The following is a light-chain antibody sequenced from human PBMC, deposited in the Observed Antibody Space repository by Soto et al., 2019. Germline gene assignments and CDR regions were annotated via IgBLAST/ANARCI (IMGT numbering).Light chain of an antibody. J-gene: IGLJ1*01. CDR2: EVS. Sequence: QSVLTQPASVSGSPGQSITISCTGTSSDVGGYNHVSWYQQHPGKAPKLMIYEVSNRPSGVSNRFSGSKSGNTASLTISGLQAEDEADYYCSSYASSSTYVFGPGTKLTVL. V-gene: IGLV2-14*01. CDR3: SSYASSSTYV. CDR1: SSDVGGYNH.